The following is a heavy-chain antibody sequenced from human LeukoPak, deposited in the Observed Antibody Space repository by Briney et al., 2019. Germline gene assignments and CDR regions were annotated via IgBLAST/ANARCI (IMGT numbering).Heavy chain of an antibody. J-gene: IGHJ4*02. Sequence: GGSLRLSCVDSGFSVGTYYLSRVRQAPGKGLEWVSVIYSGGSTYSADSVKGRFTISRDSSKNTVYLQMNSLRVEDTAVYYCARGLGTNYGGYCSGGSCPFYWGQGTLVTVSS. V-gene: IGHV3-66*01. D-gene: IGHD2-15*01. CDR3: ARGLGTNYGGYCSGGSCPFY. CDR2: IYSGGST. CDR1: GFSVGTYY.